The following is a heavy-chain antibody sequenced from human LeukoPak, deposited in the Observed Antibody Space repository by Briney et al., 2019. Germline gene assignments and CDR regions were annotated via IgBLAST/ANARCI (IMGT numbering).Heavy chain of an antibody. CDR2: ISYDASNK. V-gene: IGHV3-30*18. CDR3: AKDLAYDSSGYNYYYYGMGV. D-gene: IGHD3-22*01. Sequence: PGGSLRLSCAASGFTFISYGMHWVRQAPGKGLEWVAVISYDASNKYYADSVKGRFTISRDNSKNTLYLQMNSLRAEDTAVYYCAKDLAYDSSGYNYYYYGMGVWGQGTTVTVSS. CDR1: GFTFISYG. J-gene: IGHJ6*02.